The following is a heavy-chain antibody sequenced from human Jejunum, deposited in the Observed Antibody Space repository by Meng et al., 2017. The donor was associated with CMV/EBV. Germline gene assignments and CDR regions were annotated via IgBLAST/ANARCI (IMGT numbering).Heavy chain of an antibody. J-gene: IGHJ6*02. CDR2: IGTGSTK. CDR3: VRDPVLSGLDV. Sequence: SFAASGFRLSIYSMNWVRQAPGKGLEWVAYIGTGSTKYYADSLEGRFTVSRDDAKNSLYLQMNSLRGEDMAVYFCVRDPVLSGLDVWGQGTTVTVSS. CDR1: GFRLSIYS. V-gene: IGHV3-48*04.